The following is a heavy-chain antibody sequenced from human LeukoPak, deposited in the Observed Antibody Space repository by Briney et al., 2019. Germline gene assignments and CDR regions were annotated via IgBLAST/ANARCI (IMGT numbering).Heavy chain of an antibody. D-gene: IGHD6-6*01. V-gene: IGHV3-23*01. CDR3: ARRYSSSSWSLFDC. CDR1: GFTFSSYA. CDR2: ISGSGGST. J-gene: IGHJ4*02. Sequence: PGGSLRLSCAASGFTFSSYAMSWVRQAPGKGLEWVSAISGSGGSTYYADSVKGRSTISRDNSKNTLYLQMNSLRAEDTAVYYCARRYSSSSWSLFDCWGEGTLVTVSS.